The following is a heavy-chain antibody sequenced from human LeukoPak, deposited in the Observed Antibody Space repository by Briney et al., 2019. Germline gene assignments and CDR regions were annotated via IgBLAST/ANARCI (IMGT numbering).Heavy chain of an antibody. D-gene: IGHD5-24*01. CDR3: ARRGRDGYKINYGGFDY. J-gene: IGHJ4*02. CDR1: GGSISSSSYY. V-gene: IGHV4-39*01. Sequence: SETLSLTCTVSGGSISSSSYYWGWIRQPPGKGLEWIGSIYYSGSTYYNPSLKSRVTISVDTSKNQFSLKLSSVTAADTAVYYCARRGRDGYKINYGGFDYWGQGTLVTVSS. CDR2: IYYSGST.